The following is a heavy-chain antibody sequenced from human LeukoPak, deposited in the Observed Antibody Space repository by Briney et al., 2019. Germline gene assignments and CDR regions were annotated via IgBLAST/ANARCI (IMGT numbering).Heavy chain of an antibody. Sequence: GGSLRLSCAASGFTFSSYAMSWVRQAPGKGLERVSAISGSGGSTYYADSVKGRFTISRDNSKNTLYLQMNSLRAEDTAVYYCAKDQEQLVLTYFQHWGQGTLVTVSS. CDR2: ISGSGGST. D-gene: IGHD6-13*01. J-gene: IGHJ1*01. CDR3: AKDQEQLVLTYFQH. V-gene: IGHV3-23*01. CDR1: GFTFSSYA.